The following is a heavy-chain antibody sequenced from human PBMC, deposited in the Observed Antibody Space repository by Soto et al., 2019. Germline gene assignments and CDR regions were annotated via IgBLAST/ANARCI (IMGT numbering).Heavy chain of an antibody. V-gene: IGHV1-69*13. D-gene: IGHD5-18*01. J-gene: IGHJ6*02. CDR2: IIPIFGTA. Sequence: GASVKVSCKASGGTFSSYAISWVRQAPGQGLEWMGGIIPIFGTANYAQKFQGRVTITADESTSTAYMELSSLRSEDTAVYYCARARGGYSYDYYYYGMDVWRQGTTVTVSS. CDR3: ARARGGYSYDYYYYGMDV. CDR1: GGTFSSYA.